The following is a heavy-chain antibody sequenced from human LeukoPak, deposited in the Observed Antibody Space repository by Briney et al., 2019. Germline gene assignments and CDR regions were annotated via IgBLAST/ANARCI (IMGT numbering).Heavy chain of an antibody. D-gene: IGHD6-19*01. V-gene: IGHV4-38-2*01. CDR1: GYSISSGYY. Sequence: SETLSLTCAVSGYSISSGYYWGWIRQPPGKGLEWIGSIYHSGSTYYNPSLKSRVTISVDTSKNQFSLKLSSVTAADTAVYYCARSIAVAVYFDYLGQGTLVTVSS. J-gene: IGHJ4*02. CDR3: ARSIAVAVYFDY. CDR2: IYHSGST.